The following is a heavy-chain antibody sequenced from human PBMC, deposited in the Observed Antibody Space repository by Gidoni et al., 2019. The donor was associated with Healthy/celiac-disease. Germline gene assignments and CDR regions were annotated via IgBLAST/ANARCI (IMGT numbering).Heavy chain of an antibody. V-gene: IGHV4-38-2*02. CDR2: IYHSGST. CDR3: ARELGDDAFDI. J-gene: IGHJ3*02. CDR1: GYSISSGYY. Sequence: QVQLQESGPGLVKPSETLSLTCAVSGYSISSGYYWGLIRQPPGKGLEWIGSIYHSGSTYYNPSLKSRVTISVDTSKNQFSLKLSSVTAADTAVYYCARELGDDAFDIWGQGTMVTVSS. D-gene: IGHD3-16*01.